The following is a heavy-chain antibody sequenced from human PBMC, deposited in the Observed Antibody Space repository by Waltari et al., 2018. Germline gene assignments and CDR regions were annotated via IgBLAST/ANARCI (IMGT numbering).Heavy chain of an antibody. V-gene: IGHV3-23*04. CDR3: AKTKGSSSFDY. CDR2: IGASGIST. D-gene: IGHD2-15*01. CDR1: GFPFSSYA. Sequence: EVQLVESGGALVQPGGSLRLSCAASGFPFSSYAMNWVRQAPGKGLEWVSAIGASGISTSYADSVKGRFTISRDNSENTLYLQMNSLRAEDTAVYYCAKTKGSSSFDYWGQGTLVTVSS. J-gene: IGHJ4*02.